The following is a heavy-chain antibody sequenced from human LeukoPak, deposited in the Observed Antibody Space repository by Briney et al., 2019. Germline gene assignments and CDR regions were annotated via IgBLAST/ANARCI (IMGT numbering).Heavy chain of an antibody. V-gene: IGHV3-74*01. Sequence: QPGGSLRLSCEASGFTFSGSWMHWVRQAPGEGLEWVSHIKTDETITTYADSVKGRFTVSRDNAKNAMYLEMNSLRAEDTAIYYCARNLKDWGQGTLVTVSS. J-gene: IGHJ4*02. CDR3: ARNLKD. CDR2: IKTDETIT. CDR1: GFTFSGSW.